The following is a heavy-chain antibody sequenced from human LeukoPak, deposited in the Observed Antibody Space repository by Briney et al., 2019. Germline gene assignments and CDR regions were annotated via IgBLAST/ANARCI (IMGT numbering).Heavy chain of an antibody. D-gene: IGHD6-19*01. Sequence: PGGSLRLSCAASGFTVSNNYMSWVRQAPGKGLEWVSFIYNTGDTKYADSVKGRFTISRDNAKNTLYLQMNSLRAEDTAVYYCARQGYSSGWSTSYYYYGMDVWGQGTTVTVSS. CDR3: ARQGYSSGWSTSYYYYGMDV. CDR2: IYNTGDT. V-gene: IGHV3-66*04. CDR1: GFTVSNNY. J-gene: IGHJ6*02.